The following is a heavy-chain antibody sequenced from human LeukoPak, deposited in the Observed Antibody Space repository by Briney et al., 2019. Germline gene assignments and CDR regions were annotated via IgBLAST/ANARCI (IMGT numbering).Heavy chain of an antibody. V-gene: IGHV4-39*07. Sequence: SETLSLTCTVSGGSISSSSYYWGWIRQPPGKGLEWIGSIYYSGSTYYNPSLKSRVTISVGTSKNQFSLKLSSVTAADTAVYYCARDGWYYGSVDYWGQGTLVTVSS. D-gene: IGHD3-10*01. CDR3: ARDGWYYGSVDY. J-gene: IGHJ4*02. CDR2: IYYSGST. CDR1: GGSISSSSYY.